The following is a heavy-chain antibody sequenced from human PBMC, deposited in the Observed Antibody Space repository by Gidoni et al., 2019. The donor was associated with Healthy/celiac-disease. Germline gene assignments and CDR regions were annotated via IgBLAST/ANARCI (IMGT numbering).Heavy chain of an antibody. Sequence: QVQLQQWGAGLLKPSETLSLTCAAYGGSFSGYYWSWIRQPPGKGLEWIGEINHSGSTNYNPSLKSRVTISVDTSKNQFSLKLSSVTAADTAVYYCARRGPGYCSGGSCYSPRLDYWGQGTLVTVSS. CDR3: ARRGPGYCSGGSCYSPRLDY. J-gene: IGHJ4*02. V-gene: IGHV4-34*01. D-gene: IGHD2-15*01. CDR2: INHSGST. CDR1: GGSFSGYY.